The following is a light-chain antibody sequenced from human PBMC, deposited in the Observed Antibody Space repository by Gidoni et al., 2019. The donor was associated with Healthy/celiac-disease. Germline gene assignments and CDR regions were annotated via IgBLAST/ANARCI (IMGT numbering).Light chain of an antibody. CDR1: QSLLHSDGKTY. CDR3: MHGIRLPLT. V-gene: IGKV2-29*02. J-gene: IGKJ4*02. Sequence: DLEIVETGLCVYVAPGQPASISCKSSQSLLHSDGKTYLYWYLQKPGQSPQRLIYEVSSRFSGVPDRVIGRGLGTDCTLKISRREAECVGVYYCMHGIRLPLTFGGGTKVEIK. CDR2: EVS.